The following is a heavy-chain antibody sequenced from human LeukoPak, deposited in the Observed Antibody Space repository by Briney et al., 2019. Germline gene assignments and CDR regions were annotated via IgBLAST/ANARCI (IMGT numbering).Heavy chain of an antibody. CDR2: IWYDGSNK. Sequence: GGSLRLSCAASGFTFSSYGMHWVRQAPGKGLEWVAVIWYDGSNKYYADSVKGRFTISRDNSKNTLYLQTNSLRAEDTAVYYCAKLGIDSSGYFDYWGQGTLVTVSS. D-gene: IGHD3-22*01. V-gene: IGHV3-30*02. CDR1: GFTFSSYG. CDR3: AKLGIDSSGYFDY. J-gene: IGHJ4*02.